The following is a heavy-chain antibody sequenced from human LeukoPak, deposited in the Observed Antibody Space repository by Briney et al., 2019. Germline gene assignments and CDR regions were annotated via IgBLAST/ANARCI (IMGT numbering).Heavy chain of an antibody. D-gene: IGHD3-16*02. CDR3: ARVLVSIGGVIDDY. Sequence: SQTLSLTCTVSGGSISSGGYYWSWIRQPPGKGLEWIGEINHSGSTNYNPSLKSRVTISVDTSKNQFSLKLSSVTAADTAVYYCARVLVSIGGVIDDYWGQGTLVTVSS. J-gene: IGHJ4*02. CDR1: GGSISSGGYY. V-gene: IGHV4-30-2*01. CDR2: INHSGST.